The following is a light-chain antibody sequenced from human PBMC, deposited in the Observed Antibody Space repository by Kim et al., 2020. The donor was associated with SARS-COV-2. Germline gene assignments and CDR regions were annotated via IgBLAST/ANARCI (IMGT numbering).Light chain of an antibody. V-gene: IGKV3-11*01. CDR3: QQRSNWPT. CDR2: DAS. J-gene: IGKJ2*01. CDR1: QSVSSY. Sequence: EIVLTQSPATLSLSPGERATLSCRASQSVSSYLAWYQQKPGQAPRLLIYDASNRATGIPARFSGSGSGTDFTLTISSLEPEDFAVYYCQQRSNWPTFGPGTKLEI.